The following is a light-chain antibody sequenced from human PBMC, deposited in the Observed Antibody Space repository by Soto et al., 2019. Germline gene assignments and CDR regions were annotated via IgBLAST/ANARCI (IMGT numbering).Light chain of an antibody. J-gene: IGLJ2*01. CDR2: DVS. CDR1: SSDVGGYNY. Sequence: QSVLTQPASVSGSPGQSITISCTGTSSDVGGYNYVSWYQQHPGKAPKLMIYDVSNRPSGVSNRFSGSKSGNTASLTISGLQAEDEADYYCSSYTRSSTLYVVFAGGTKLTVL. V-gene: IGLV2-14*01. CDR3: SSYTRSSTLYVV.